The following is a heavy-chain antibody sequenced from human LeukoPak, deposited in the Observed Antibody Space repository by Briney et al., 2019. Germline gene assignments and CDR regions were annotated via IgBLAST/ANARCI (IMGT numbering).Heavy chain of an antibody. J-gene: IGHJ4*02. V-gene: IGHV3-74*01. Sequence: GGSLRLSCAASGFTFSSYWMHWVRKAPGKGLVWVSRSNGDGRTTSYADSVKGRFTISRDNAKNTLYLQMNSLRAEDTAVYYCARAEGWSLYDYWGQGTLVTVSS. CDR1: GFTFSSYW. CDR2: SNGDGRTT. D-gene: IGHD2-8*01. CDR3: ARAEGWSLYDY.